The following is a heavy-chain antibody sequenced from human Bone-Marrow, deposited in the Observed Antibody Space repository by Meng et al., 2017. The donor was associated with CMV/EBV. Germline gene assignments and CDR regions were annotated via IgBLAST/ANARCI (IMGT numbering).Heavy chain of an antibody. Sequence: GSLRLSCTVSGGPISSSSYYWGWIRQPPGKGLEWIGCIYYSGSTYYNPSLKSRVTISVDTSKNQFSLKLSSVTAADAAVYYCARRKWEPSTYYFDYWGQGTLVTVSS. D-gene: IGHD1-26*01. J-gene: IGHJ4*02. CDR1: GGPISSSSYY. V-gene: IGHV4-39*07. CDR2: IYYSGST. CDR3: ARRKWEPSTYYFDY.